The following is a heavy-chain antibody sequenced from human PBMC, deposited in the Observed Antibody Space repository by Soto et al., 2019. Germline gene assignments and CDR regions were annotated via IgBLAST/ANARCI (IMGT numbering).Heavy chain of an antibody. CDR3: AKEGHYYDSSGYYFDY. V-gene: IGHV3-30*18. Sequence: GGSLRLSCAASGFTFSSYGMHWVRQAPGKGLEWVAVISYDGSNNYYADSVKGRFTISRDNSKNTLYLQMNSLRAEDTAVYYCAKEGHYYDSSGYYFDYWGQGTLVTVSS. D-gene: IGHD3-22*01. J-gene: IGHJ4*02. CDR2: ISYDGSNN. CDR1: GFTFSSYG.